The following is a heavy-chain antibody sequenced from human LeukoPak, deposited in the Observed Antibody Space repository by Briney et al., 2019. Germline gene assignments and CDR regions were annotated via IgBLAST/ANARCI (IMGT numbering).Heavy chain of an antibody. D-gene: IGHD4-17*01. J-gene: IGHJ4*02. V-gene: IGHV4-61*02. CDR2: MYPSGTT. CDR1: GGSISSSSYY. CDR3: ADDYGD. Sequence: SETLSLTCTVSGGSISSSSYYWSWIRQPAGKGLEWIGRMYPSGTTHYNPSLKSRVTMSVDTSKNQFSLQLTSVIAADTAVYYCADDYGDWGQGTLVTVSS.